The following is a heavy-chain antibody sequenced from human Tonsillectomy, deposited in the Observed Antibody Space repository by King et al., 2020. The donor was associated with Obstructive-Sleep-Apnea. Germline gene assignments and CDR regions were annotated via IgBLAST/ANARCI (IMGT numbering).Heavy chain of an antibody. Sequence: VQLVESGGGVVQPGRSLRLSCAASGFTFSSYGMHWVRQAPGKGLEWVAVISYDGSNKYYADSVKGRFTISRDNSKNTLYLQMNSLRAEDTAVYYCAKDHRQDFWSGYSHGLGYWGQGTLVTVSS. CDR2: ISYDGSNK. CDR1: GFTFSSYG. D-gene: IGHD3-3*01. J-gene: IGHJ4*02. V-gene: IGHV3-30*18. CDR3: AKDHRQDFWSGYSHGLGY.